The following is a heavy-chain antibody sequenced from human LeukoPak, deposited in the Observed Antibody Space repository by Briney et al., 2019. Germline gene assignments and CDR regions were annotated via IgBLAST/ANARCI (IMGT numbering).Heavy chain of an antibody. V-gene: IGHV3-30-3*01. CDR3: ARGFQSNKHLYSSSSEFDY. CDR1: GFTFSSYA. Sequence: GSLRLSCAASGFTFSSYAMHWVRQAPGKGLEWVAVISYDGSNKYYADSVKGRFTISRDNSKNTLYLQMNSLRAEDTAVYYCARGFQSNKHLYSSSSEFDYWGQGTLVTVSS. J-gene: IGHJ4*02. D-gene: IGHD6-6*01. CDR2: ISYDGSNK.